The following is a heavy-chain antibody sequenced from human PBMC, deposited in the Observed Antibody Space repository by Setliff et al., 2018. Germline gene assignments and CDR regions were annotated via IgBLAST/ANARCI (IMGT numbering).Heavy chain of an antibody. J-gene: IGHJ5*02. D-gene: IGHD3-10*01. CDR2: IKEDGSEK. CDR3: ARPSLWFGEFSNWFDP. CDR1: GFTFSRYW. Sequence: GGSLRLSCVASGFTFSRYWMSWVRQAPGKGLEWVANIKEDGSEKYYVDSVKGRFTMSRDNAKNSLYLQMNSLRDEDTAVYYCARPSLWFGEFSNWFDPWGQGTLVTVSS. V-gene: IGHV3-7*01.